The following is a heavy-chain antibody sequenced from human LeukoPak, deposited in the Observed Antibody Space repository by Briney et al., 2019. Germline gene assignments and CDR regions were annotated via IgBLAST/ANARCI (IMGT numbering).Heavy chain of an antibody. V-gene: IGHV4-34*01. Sequence: SETLSLTCAVYGGSFSGYYWRWIRQPPGKGLEWIGEINHSGSTNYHPSLKSRVTISVDTSKNQFSLKLSSVTAADTAVYYWARRADFWSGYPPEPDWGQGTLVTVSS. J-gene: IGHJ4*02. CDR1: GGSFSGYY. CDR2: INHSGST. CDR3: ARRADFWSGYPPEPD. D-gene: IGHD3-3*01.